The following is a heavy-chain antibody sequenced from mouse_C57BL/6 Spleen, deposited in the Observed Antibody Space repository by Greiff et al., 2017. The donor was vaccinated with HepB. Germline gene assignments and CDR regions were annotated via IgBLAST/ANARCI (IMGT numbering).Heavy chain of an antibody. D-gene: IGHD2-5*01. Sequence: VKLQESGPELVKPGASVKISCKASGYAFSSSWMNWVKQRPGKGLEWIGRIYPGDGDTNYNGKFKGKATLTADKSSSTAYMQLSSLTSEDSAVYFCARAYYSNYVDAMDYWGQGTSVTVSS. CDR3: ARAYYSNYVDAMDY. CDR2: IYPGDGDT. J-gene: IGHJ4*01. CDR1: GYAFSSSW. V-gene: IGHV1-82*01.